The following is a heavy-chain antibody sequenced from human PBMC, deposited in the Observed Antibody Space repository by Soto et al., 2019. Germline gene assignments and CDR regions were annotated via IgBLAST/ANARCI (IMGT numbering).Heavy chain of an antibody. Sequence: GGSLRLSCAASGFTFSSYAMHWVRQAPGKGLEWVAVISYDGSNKYYADSVKGRFTISRDNSKNTLYLQMNSLRAEDTAVYYCARVRGSYYDYWGQGTLVTVSS. CDR2: ISYDGSNK. CDR3: ARVRGSYYDY. J-gene: IGHJ4*02. CDR1: GFTFSSYA. V-gene: IGHV3-30-3*01. D-gene: IGHD1-26*01.